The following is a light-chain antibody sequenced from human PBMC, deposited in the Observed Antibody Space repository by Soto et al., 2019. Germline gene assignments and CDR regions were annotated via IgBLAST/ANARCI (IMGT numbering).Light chain of an antibody. V-gene: IGKV3-20*01. CDR2: DAS. CDR3: HQYGDSPPFT. Sequence: EVVLTQSPDTLSSSPGERVTLSCRASQTIINNYLAWYQQKPGQAPRLLIYDASTRATGIPDRFSGSESGTDFTLTISRLEPEDFAVYYRHQYGDSPPFTFGQGTRLDIK. CDR1: QTIINNY. J-gene: IGKJ5*01.